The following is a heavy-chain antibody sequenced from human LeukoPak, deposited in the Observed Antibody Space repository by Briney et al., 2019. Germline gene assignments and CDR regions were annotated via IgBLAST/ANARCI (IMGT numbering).Heavy chain of an antibody. Sequence: GGSLRLSCAASGFTFSCYAMSWLRQAPGKGLEWVSAISGSGGSTYYADSVKGRFTISRDNSKNTLYLQMNSLRAEDTAVYYCAKFLSFYGSGSYNVSFDIWGQGTMVTVSS. D-gene: IGHD3-10*01. J-gene: IGHJ3*02. CDR2: ISGSGGST. CDR3: AKFLSFYGSGSYNVSFDI. CDR1: GFTFSCYA. V-gene: IGHV3-23*01.